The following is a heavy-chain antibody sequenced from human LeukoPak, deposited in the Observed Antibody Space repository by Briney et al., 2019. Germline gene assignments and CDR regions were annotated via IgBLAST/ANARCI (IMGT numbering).Heavy chain of an antibody. V-gene: IGHV3-21*01. J-gene: IGHJ4*02. CDR1: GFTFNNYR. Sequence: GGSLRLSCAASGFTFNNYRMNWVRQAPGKGLEWVSCITPSSGYIYYADSVKGRFTISRDNAKNSLHLQMNSLRAEDAAVYYCAREAGAGFDYWGQGTLVTVSS. CDR2: ITPSSGYI. D-gene: IGHD6-19*01. CDR3: AREAGAGFDY.